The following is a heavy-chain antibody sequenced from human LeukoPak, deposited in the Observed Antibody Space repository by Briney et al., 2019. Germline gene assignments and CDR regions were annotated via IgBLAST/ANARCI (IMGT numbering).Heavy chain of an antibody. CDR2: IYYSGST. CDR1: GGSISNYY. J-gene: IGHJ1*01. CDR3: ARALSGTYGLFQH. D-gene: IGHD1-26*01. Sequence: SETLSLTCTVSGGSISNYYWSWIRHPPGKVLEWIGYIYYSGSTYYNPSLRSRVTISVDTSKNQFSLNLNSVTAADTAVYYCARALSGTYGLFQHWGQGTLVTVSS. V-gene: IGHV4-59*01.